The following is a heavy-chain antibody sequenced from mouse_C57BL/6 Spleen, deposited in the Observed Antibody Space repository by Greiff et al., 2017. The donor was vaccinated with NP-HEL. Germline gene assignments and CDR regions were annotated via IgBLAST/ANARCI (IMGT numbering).Heavy chain of an antibody. J-gene: IGHJ4*01. CDR3: ARRAIVNDLPMDY. D-gene: IGHD2-12*01. V-gene: IGHV1-55*01. CDR2: IYPGSGST. CDR1: GYTFTSYW. Sequence: QVQLQQPGAELVKPGASVKMSCKASGYTFTSYWITWVKQRPGQGLEWIGDIYPGSGSTNYNEKFKSKATLTVDTSSSTAYMQLSSLTSEDSAVYDYARRAIVNDLPMDYWGQGTSVTVSS.